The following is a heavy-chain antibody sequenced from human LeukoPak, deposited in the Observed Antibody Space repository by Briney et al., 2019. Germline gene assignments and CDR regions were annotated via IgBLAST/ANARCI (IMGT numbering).Heavy chain of an antibody. Sequence: DDIXWVRQATGXGLEWMGWMNPNSGNTGYVQKFQGRVTMTRNTSISTAYMELSSLRSDDTAVYYCARAKTKVVVATVYYYYGMDVWGQGTTVTVSS. D-gene: IGHD2-15*01. CDR1: DD. CDR3: ARAKTKVVVATVYYYYGMDV. V-gene: IGHV1-8*01. CDR2: MNPNSGNT. J-gene: IGHJ6*02.